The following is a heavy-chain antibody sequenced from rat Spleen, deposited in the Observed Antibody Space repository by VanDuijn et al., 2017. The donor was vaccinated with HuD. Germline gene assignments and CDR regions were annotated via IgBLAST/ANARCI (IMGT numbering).Heavy chain of an antibody. Sequence: EVQLVESGGGLVQPGRSLKLSCAVSGFTFSDYYMAWVRQAPTKGLEWVATIIYDGSSTYYRDSVKGRFTISRDNAKSTLYLQMDSLRSEDTATYYCATLTPLFAYWGQGTLVTVSS. D-gene: IGHD3-4*01. J-gene: IGHJ3*01. CDR2: IIYDGSST. CDR1: GFTFSDYY. V-gene: IGHV5-7*01. CDR3: ATLTPLFAY.